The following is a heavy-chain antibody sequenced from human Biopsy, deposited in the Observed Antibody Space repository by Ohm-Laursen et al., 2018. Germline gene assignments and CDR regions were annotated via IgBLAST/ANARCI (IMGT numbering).Heavy chain of an antibody. J-gene: IGHJ4*02. CDR2: VYHSGTT. Sequence: SETLSLTCTVSGGSISSGSNYWAWIRQPPGKGLEWIGSVYHSGTTYYSPALKSRVTISLDTSKNQLSRKWTSVTAADTAAYYCARHDGNGPFALDSWGQGTLVTVSS. D-gene: IGHD5-24*01. CDR3: ARHDGNGPFALDS. CDR1: GGSISSGSNY. V-gene: IGHV4-39*01.